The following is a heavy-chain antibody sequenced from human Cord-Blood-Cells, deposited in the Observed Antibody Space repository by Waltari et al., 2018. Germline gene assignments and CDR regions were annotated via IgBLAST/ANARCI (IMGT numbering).Heavy chain of an antibody. CDR3: ARMVSVRGVIFDY. D-gene: IGHD3-10*01. J-gene: IGHJ4*02. CDR1: GGSFSGYY. Sequence: QVQLQQWGAGLLKPSETLSLTCAVYGGSFSGYYWSWIGQPPGKGLEWIGEINHSGSTNYNPSLKSRVTISVDTSKNQFSLKLSSVTAADTAVYYCARMVSVRGVIFDYWGQGTLVTVSS. V-gene: IGHV4-34*01. CDR2: INHSGST.